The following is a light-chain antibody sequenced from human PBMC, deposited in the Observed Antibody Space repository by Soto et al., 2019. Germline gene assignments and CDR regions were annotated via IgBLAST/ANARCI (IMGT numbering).Light chain of an antibody. V-gene: IGKV4-1*01. CDR3: QQYYSTPPT. CDR1: QSVLYSSNNKNY. Sequence: DIVMTQSPDSLAVSLGERATINCKPSQSVLYSSNNKNYLAWYQQKPGQPPKLLIYWASTRESGVHDRFSGSGSGTDFTLTISSLQAEDVAVYYCQQYYSTPPTFGQGTRLEIK. J-gene: IGKJ5*01. CDR2: WAS.